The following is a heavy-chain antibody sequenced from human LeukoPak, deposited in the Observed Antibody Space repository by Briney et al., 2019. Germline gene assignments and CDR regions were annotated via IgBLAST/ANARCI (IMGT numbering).Heavy chain of an antibody. Sequence: GGSLRLSCAASGFSFSAYGMNWVRQAPGKGLEWVSSISSSSSYIYYADSVKGRFTISRDNAKNSLYLQMNSLRAEDTAVYYCARVYCSSTSCYFDYWGQGTLVTVSS. V-gene: IGHV3-21*01. CDR1: GFSFSAYG. CDR2: ISSSSSYI. CDR3: ARVYCSSTSCYFDY. J-gene: IGHJ4*02. D-gene: IGHD2-2*01.